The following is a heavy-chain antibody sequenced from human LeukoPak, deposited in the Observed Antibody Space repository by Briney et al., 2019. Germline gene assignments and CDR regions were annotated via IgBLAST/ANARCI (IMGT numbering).Heavy chain of an antibody. D-gene: IGHD6-19*01. J-gene: IGHJ4*02. CDR1: GFTFRSYW. V-gene: IGHV3-7*03. CDR2: INQDGSEK. Sequence: GGSLRLSCTASGFTFRSYWMIWVRQAPGKGLQWVANINQDGSEKYYVDSVKGRFTISRDKAKNSLYLQMNSLRAENTAVYYCAKIAVAHYLEYWGQGTLVTDSS. CDR3: AKIAVAHYLEY.